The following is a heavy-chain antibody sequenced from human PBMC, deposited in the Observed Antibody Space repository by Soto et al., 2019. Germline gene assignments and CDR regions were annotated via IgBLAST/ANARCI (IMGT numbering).Heavy chain of an antibody. Sequence: GGSLRLSCAASGFTFSSYGMHWVRQAPGKGLEGVAGIWYDGSNKYYADSVKGRFTISRDNSKNTLYLQMNSLRAEDTAVYYCARGPPAKQRLVNRGLSPAFEPWGQGTLVTVSS. CDR2: IWYDGSNK. CDR3: ARGPPAKQRLVNRGLSPAFEP. J-gene: IGHJ5*02. D-gene: IGHD6-19*01. V-gene: IGHV3-33*01. CDR1: GFTFSSYG.